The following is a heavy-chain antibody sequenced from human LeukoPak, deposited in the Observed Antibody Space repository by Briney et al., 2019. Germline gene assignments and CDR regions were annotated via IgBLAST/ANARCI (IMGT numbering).Heavy chain of an antibody. CDR1: GFTFSSYV. Sequence: GGSLRLSCAASGFTFSSYVMSWVRQAPGKGLEWVSAVSGRGGSTYYADPVKGRFTISRDNSKNTLYLQMNSLRAEDTAVCYCAKFGYDYGDLRDNWGQGTLVTVSS. CDR2: VSGRGGST. V-gene: IGHV3-23*01. D-gene: IGHD4-17*01. J-gene: IGHJ4*02. CDR3: AKFGYDYGDLRDN.